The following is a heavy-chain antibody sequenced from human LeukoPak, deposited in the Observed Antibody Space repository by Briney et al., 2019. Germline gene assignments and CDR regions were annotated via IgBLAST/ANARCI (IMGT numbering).Heavy chain of an antibody. CDR3: ARQSTPHGNFDY. V-gene: IGHV3-13*01. D-gene: IGHD5-24*01. CDR2: LGTGGDT. CDR1: GFILSNYA. J-gene: IGHJ4*02. Sequence: GGSLRLSCAASGFILSNYAMHWVRQPAGKGLEWVSALGTGGDTFYPGSVKGRFTISRDNAKKSLLLQMSSLRAEDTAIYYCARQSTPHGNFDYWGQGTLVTVSS.